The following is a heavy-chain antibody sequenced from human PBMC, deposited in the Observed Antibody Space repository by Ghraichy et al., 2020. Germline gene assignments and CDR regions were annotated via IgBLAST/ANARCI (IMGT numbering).Heavy chain of an antibody. CDR3: AKIMAGGAKFDY. D-gene: IGHD6-19*01. CDR2: ISPSGTT. V-gene: IGHV4-59*02. CDR1: GGSVNSYY. J-gene: IGHJ4*02. Sequence: SQTLSLTCTVSGGSVNSYYWSWIRQPPGKSLEWIAYISPSGTTNYNPSLNSRVTISVDTSKNQFSLDVSSATVADTAIYYCAKIMAGGAKFDYWGQGTLVTVSS.